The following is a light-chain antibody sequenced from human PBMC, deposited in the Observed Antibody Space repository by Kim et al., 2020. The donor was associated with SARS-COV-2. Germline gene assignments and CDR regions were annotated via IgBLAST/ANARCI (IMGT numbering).Light chain of an antibody. CDR2: QDN. V-gene: IGLV3-1*01. J-gene: IGLJ2*01. Sequence: VAPGQTASITCSGDKLGDKYACWYQQKPGQSPVLVIYQDNKRPSGIPERFSGSNSGNTATLTISGTQAMDEADYYCQAWDSNTAIFGGGTQLTVL. CDR1: KLGDKY. CDR3: QAWDSNTAI.